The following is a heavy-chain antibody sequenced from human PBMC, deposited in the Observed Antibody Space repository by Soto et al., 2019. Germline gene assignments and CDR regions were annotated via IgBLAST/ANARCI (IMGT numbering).Heavy chain of an antibody. CDR3: ARESHDILTGPPWVWYFDL. CDR2: INDRGSI. D-gene: IGHD3-9*01. J-gene: IGHJ2*01. CDR1: GGSFSGYY. V-gene: IGHV4-34*01. Sequence: QVQLQQWGAGPLRPLETLSLTCGVSGGSFSGYYWAWIRQYPGKGLEWIGEINDRGSINYNPSLKWRVSIPVDTAKNHFALNLRSVTAADTAVYYCARESHDILTGPPWVWYFDLWGRGTLVTVSS.